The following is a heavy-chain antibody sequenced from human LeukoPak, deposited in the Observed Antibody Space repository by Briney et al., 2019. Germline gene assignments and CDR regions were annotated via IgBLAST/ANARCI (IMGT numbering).Heavy chain of an antibody. CDR3: AKDISPIGEVFDY. Sequence: GGSLRLSCAASGFTFDDYAMHWVRQAPGQGLEWASLISGDGGSTYYADSVKGRFTISRDNSKNSLYLQMNSLRTEDTALYYCAKDISPIGEVFDYWGQGTLVTVSS. J-gene: IGHJ4*02. CDR2: ISGDGGST. D-gene: IGHD2/OR15-2a*01. CDR1: GFTFDDYA. V-gene: IGHV3-43*02.